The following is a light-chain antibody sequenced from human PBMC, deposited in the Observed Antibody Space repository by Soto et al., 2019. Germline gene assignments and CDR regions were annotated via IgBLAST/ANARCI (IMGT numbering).Light chain of an antibody. J-gene: IGLJ1*01. V-gene: IGLV2-14*01. Sequence: QSALTQPASVSGSPGQSITISCTGTSSDVGGYKYVSWYQQHPDTAPKLIIFDVNDRPSGVSDRFSGSKSGNTASLTISGLQAEDVADYYCSSYTSRSCYVFGTGTKVTVL. CDR1: SSDVGGYKY. CDR3: SSYTSRSCYV. CDR2: DVN.